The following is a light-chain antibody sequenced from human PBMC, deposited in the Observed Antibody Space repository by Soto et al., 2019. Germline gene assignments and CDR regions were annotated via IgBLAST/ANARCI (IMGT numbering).Light chain of an antibody. Sequence: EIVMTQSPLSLPVTPGEPASISCRSSQSLLHTDGYNYLDWFLQKPGQSPQLLIYVASNRASGVPDRFSGSGSGTDFTLKISRVEAEDVGVYYCMQSLQTPRTFGQGTKVEI. CDR2: VAS. CDR1: QSLLHTDGYNY. CDR3: MQSLQTPRT. V-gene: IGKV2-28*01. J-gene: IGKJ1*01.